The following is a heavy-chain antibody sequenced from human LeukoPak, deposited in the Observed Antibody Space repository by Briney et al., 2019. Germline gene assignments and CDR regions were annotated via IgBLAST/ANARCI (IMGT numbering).Heavy chain of an antibody. V-gene: IGHV3-7*03. CDR2: IKKDGSET. J-gene: IGHJ4*02. CDR3: ARGRYSGTTYYFDY. D-gene: IGHD5-12*01. Sequence: GGSLRLSCAASGFTFSTSWMSWDRQVPGKGLEWVANIKKDGSETYYVDSVKGRFTISRDNAKNSLYLQMNSLRAEDTAMYYCARGRYSGTTYYFDYWGQGTLVTVSS. CDR1: GFTFSTSW.